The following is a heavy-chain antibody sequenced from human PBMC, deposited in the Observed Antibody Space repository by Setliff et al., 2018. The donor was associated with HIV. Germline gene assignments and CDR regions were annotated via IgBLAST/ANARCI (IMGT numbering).Heavy chain of an antibody. Sequence: GASVKVSCKASGYTFTDYYIHWVRQAPGQGLEWMGRINPNNGGTNYAQKFQGRVTMTRDTSISTAYMELSRLRSEDTAVYYCAREIGDYYDSSGYYPPTDYYYGMDVWGQGTTVTVSS. D-gene: IGHD3-22*01. V-gene: IGHV1-2*06. CDR1: GYTFTDYY. CDR3: AREIGDYYDSSGYYPPTDYYYGMDV. J-gene: IGHJ6*02. CDR2: INPNNGGT.